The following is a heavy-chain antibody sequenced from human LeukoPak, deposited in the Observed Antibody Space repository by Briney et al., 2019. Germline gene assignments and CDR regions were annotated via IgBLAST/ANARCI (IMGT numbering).Heavy chain of an antibody. CDR1: GGTFSSYA. CDR3: ARPRVYSYGYHYYMGV. V-gene: IGHV1-69*01. J-gene: IGHJ6*03. CDR2: IIPIFGTA. D-gene: IGHD5-18*01. Sequence: ASVEVSCKASGGTFSSYAISWVRQAPGQGLEWMGGIIPIFGTANYAQKFQGRVTITADESTSTAYMELSSLRSEDTAVYYCARPRVYSYGYHYYMGVWGKGTTVTVSS.